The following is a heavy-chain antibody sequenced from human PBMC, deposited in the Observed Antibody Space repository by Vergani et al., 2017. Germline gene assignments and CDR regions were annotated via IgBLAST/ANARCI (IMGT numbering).Heavy chain of an antibody. V-gene: IGHV1-46*02. Sequence: QVQLLQSGAAVKKPGVSAKVSCTASGYIFKNYYMHWLRLAPGQGFQWMGVVNFVTGAATSPQKFEGRITMTRDTSTATFYMDLSSLKYEDTAIYYCARSIGYCTSGSCRPYYFDLWGQGTLVTVSS. CDR2: VNFVTGAA. D-gene: IGHD2-15*01. J-gene: IGHJ4*02. CDR1: GYIFKNYY. CDR3: ARSIGYCTSGSCRPYYFDL.